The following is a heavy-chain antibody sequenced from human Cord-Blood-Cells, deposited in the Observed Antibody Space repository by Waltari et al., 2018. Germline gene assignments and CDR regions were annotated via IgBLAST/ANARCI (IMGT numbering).Heavy chain of an antibody. CDR2: ISGSGGST. Sequence: YAMSWVRQAPGKGLEWVSAISGSGGSTYYADSVKGRFTISRDNSKNTLYLQMNSLRAEDTAVYYCAKVSFNWGDAFDIWGQGTMVTVSS. J-gene: IGHJ3*02. D-gene: IGHD7-27*01. CDR1: YA. V-gene: IGHV3-23*01. CDR3: AKVSFNWGDAFDI.